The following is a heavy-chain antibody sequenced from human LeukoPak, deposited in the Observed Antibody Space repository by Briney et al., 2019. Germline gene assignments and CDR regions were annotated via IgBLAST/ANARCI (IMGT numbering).Heavy chain of an antibody. CDR2: INHSGST. J-gene: IGHJ6*02. CDR3: ARGVGTMAYYYYYGMDV. Sequence: SETLSLTCAVYGGSFSGYCWSWIRQPPGKGLEWIGEINHSGSTNYNPSLRSRVTISVDTSKNQFSLKLSSVPAADTAVYYCARGVGTMAYYYYYGMDVWGQGTTVTVSS. V-gene: IGHV4-34*01. D-gene: IGHD1-7*01. CDR1: GGSFSGYC.